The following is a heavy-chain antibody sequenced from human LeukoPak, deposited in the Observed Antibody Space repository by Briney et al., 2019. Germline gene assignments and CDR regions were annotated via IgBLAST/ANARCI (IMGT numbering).Heavy chain of an antibody. D-gene: IGHD3-10*01. CDR1: GGSISSYY. CDR2: IYYSGST. J-gene: IGHJ5*02. V-gene: IGHV4-59*01. CDR3: ARAYYYGSGTLVDWFDP. Sequence: PSETLSLTCTVSGGSISSYYWSWIRQPPGKGLKWIGYIYYSGSTNYNPSLKSRVTISVDTSKNQFSLKLSSVTAADTAVYYCARAYYYGSGTLVDWFDPWGQGTLVTVSS.